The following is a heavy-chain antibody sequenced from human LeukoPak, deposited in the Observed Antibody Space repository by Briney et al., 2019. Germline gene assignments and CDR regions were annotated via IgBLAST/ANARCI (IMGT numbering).Heavy chain of an antibody. Sequence: SQTLSLTCAISRDSVSSNSVAWNWIRQSPSRGLEWLGRTYYRSKQYNDYAVSVKSRITINPDTSKNQFSLQLNSVTPEDTAVYYGARSLGGYSDNWDVFGIDYWGQGTLVTVSS. D-gene: IGHD1-1*01. J-gene: IGHJ4*02. CDR3: ARSLGGYSDNWDVFGIDY. CDR2: TYYRSKQYN. CDR1: RDSVSSNSVA. V-gene: IGHV6-1*01.